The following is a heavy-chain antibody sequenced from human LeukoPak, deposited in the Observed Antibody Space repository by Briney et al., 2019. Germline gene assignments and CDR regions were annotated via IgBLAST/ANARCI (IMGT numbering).Heavy chain of an antibody. CDR2: INHSGST. Sequence: PSETLSLTCAVYGGSFSGYYWTWIRQPPGKGLEWIGEINHSGSTNYNPSLKSRVTISVDMSRNQFSLKLSSVTAADTAVYYCARGPKLGINWYFDLWGRGTLVTVSS. CDR3: ARGPKLGINWYFDL. J-gene: IGHJ2*01. CDR1: GGSFSGYY. V-gene: IGHV4-34*01. D-gene: IGHD7-27*01.